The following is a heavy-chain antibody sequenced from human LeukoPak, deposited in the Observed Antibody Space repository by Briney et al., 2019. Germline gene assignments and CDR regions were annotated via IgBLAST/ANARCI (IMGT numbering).Heavy chain of an antibody. V-gene: IGHV1-46*01. D-gene: IGHD3-22*01. CDR2: INPSGGST. J-gene: IGHJ3*02. CDR3: ARERDRGYYDSSGPLVRKGAFDI. Sequence: ASVKVSXKASGYTFTSYYMHWVRQAPGQGLEGMGIINPSGGSTSYAQKFQGRVTMTRDTSTSTVYMELSSLRSEDTAVYYCARERDRGYYDSSGPLVRKGAFDIWGQGTMVTVSS. CDR1: GYTFTSYY.